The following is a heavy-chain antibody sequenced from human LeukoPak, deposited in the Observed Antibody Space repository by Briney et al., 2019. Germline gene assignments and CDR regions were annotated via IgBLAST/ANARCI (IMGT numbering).Heavy chain of an antibody. V-gene: IGHV3-66*01. D-gene: IGHD4-17*01. J-gene: IGHJ4*02. CDR2: IYSDGKP. CDR1: VLSVRGNY. Sequence: GWCLRHSRTASVLSVRGNYWHWVRPAPGKVLGGVSIIYSDGKPLYTNSVTGRFTFSRDKSKNTFYLQMNSLRAEDTAVNFCTYGDYALTYWGQGTLVTVSS. CDR3: TYGDYALTY.